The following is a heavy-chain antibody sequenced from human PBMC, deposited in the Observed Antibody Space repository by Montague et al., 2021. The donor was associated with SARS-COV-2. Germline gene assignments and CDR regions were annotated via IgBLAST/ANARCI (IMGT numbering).Heavy chain of an antibody. CDR3: AKDATIFWFERGRGTFDH. J-gene: IGHJ4*02. CDR1: GFTLNNFG. CDR2: ISYDGSIQ. Sequence: SLRLSCAASGFTLNNFGMHWVRQAPGQGLEWVAVISYDGSIQYYADSVKGRFTISRDWSKNTLYLQMSSLRPEDTAVYYCAKDATIFWFERGRGTFDHWGQGTLVAVSS. D-gene: IGHD3-10*01. V-gene: IGHV3-30*18.